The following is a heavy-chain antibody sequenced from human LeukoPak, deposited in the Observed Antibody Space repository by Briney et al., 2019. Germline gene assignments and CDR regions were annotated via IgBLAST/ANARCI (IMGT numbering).Heavy chain of an antibody. J-gene: IGHJ4*02. CDR3: TTHYYDD. Sequence: PGGSLRLSCAASGFTFSSYSMNWVRQAPGKGLEWISYINSVGSTIYYADSVKGRFTISRDNAKNSLSLHMNSLRDEDTAIYYCTTHYYDDWGQGTLVTVSS. CDR1: GFTFSSYS. V-gene: IGHV3-48*02. CDR2: INSVGSTI. D-gene: IGHD3-22*01.